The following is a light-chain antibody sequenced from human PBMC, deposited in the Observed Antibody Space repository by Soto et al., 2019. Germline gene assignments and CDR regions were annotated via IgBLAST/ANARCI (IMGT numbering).Light chain of an antibody. CDR3: SSYTSSSPYV. CDR1: SSDVGGYNY. V-gene: IGLV2-14*01. CDR2: EVS. Sequence: QSALTQPASVSGSTGQSITSSCTGTSSDVGGYNYVSWYQQHPGKAPKLMIYEVSNRPSGVSNRFSGSKSGNTASLTISGLQAEDEADYYCSSYTSSSPYVFGTGTKLTVL. J-gene: IGLJ1*01.